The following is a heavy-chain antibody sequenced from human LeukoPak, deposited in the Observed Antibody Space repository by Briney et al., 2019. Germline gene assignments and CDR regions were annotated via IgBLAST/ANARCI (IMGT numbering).Heavy chain of an antibody. CDR2: ISSSSSYI. CDR3: ARGPRDGYNLDAFDI. D-gene: IGHD5-24*01. Sequence: GGSLRLSCAASGFTFSSYSMNWVRQAPGKGLEWVSSISSSSSYIYYADSVKGRFTISRDSAKNSLYLQMNSLRAEDTAVYYCARGPRDGYNLDAFDIWGQGTMVTVSS. J-gene: IGHJ3*02. V-gene: IGHV3-21*01. CDR1: GFTFSSYS.